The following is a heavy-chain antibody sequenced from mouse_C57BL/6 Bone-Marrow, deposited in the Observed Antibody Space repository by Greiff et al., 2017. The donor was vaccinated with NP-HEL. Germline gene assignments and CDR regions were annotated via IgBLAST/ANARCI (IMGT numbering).Heavy chain of an antibody. J-gene: IGHJ3*01. Sequence: QVQLQQPGAELVKPGASVKLSCKASGYTFTSYWMHWVKQRPGPGLEWIGMIHPNSGSTNYNEKFKSKATLTVDKSSSTAYMQLSSLTSEDSAVYYCARLGGYDVRFADWGQGTLVTVSA. D-gene: IGHD2-2*01. V-gene: IGHV1-64*01. CDR3: ARLGGYDVRFAD. CDR2: IHPNSGST. CDR1: GYTFTSYW.